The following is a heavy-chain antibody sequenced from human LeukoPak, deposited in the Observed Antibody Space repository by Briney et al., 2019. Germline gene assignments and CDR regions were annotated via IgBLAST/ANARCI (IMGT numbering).Heavy chain of an antibody. J-gene: IGHJ4*02. CDR3: ARTPGIAAAEPPEYYFDY. CDR2: ISSSGSTI. D-gene: IGHD6-13*01. Sequence: QPGGSLRLSCAASGFTFSSYEMNWVRQAPGKGLEWVSYISSSGSTIYYADSVKGRFTISRDNAKNSLYPQMNSLRAEDTAVYYGARTPGIAAAEPPEYYFDYWGQGTLVTVSS. V-gene: IGHV3-48*03. CDR1: GFTFSSYE.